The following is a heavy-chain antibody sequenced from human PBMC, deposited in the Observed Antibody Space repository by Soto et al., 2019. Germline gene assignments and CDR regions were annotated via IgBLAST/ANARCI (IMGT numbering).Heavy chain of an antibody. J-gene: IGHJ5*02. V-gene: IGHV3-15*01. CDR2: IKSKTDGGTT. CDR1: VFTFSNAW. CDR3: TTEANYDFWSGYSFDP. D-gene: IGHD3-3*01. Sequence: GPLRLSCAASVFTFSNAWMSWVRQAPGKGLEWVGRIKSKTDGGTTDYAAPVKGRFTISRDDSKNTLYLQMNSLKTEDTAVYYGTTEANYDFWSGYSFDPWGQGTLVTVSS.